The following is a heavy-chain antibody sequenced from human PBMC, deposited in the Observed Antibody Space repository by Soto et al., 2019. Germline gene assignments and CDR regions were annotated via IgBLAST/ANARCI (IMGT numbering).Heavy chain of an antibody. D-gene: IGHD2-21*02. V-gene: IGHV5-51*01. J-gene: IGHJ6*02. CDR2: INPGNSDT. CDR3: MRSYGDSYYFYYGMDV. CDR1: GFTFSRYK. Sequence: PGESLKISCESSGFTFSRYKIGWVRQMPGKGLEWMGIINPGNSDTTYSPSFQGQVTISADNSINTAYLQWSSLRASDTAMYYCMRSYGDSYYFYYGMDVWGQGTTVTVSS.